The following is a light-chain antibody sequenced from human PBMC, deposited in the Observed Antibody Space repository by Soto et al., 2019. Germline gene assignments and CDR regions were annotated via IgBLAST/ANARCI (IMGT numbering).Light chain of an antibody. CDR2: GAS. CDR1: QSVGSY. CDR3: QQYDNWPIT. V-gene: IGKV3-15*01. J-gene: IGKJ5*01. Sequence: EIVLTPSPATLSLSPGERATLSCRASQSVGSYLAWYQQKPGQAPRLLIHGASTRATSFPARFSGSGSGTDFTLTISSLQSEDFTVYYCQQYDNWPITFGQGTRREIK.